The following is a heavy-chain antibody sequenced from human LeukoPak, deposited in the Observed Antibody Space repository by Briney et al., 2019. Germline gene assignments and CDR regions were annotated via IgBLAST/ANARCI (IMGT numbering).Heavy chain of an antibody. V-gene: IGHV2-5*02. D-gene: IGHD5-12*01. CDR3: AHRARGYRFDS. CDR2: IYWDDEM. CDR1: WVSLSTSGVG. J-gene: IGHJ4*02. Sequence: SGPTLVKPTQTLTLTCTFSWVSLSTSGVGWAWIRQPPGKALEWLALIYWDDEMRYSPSLKTRLTITKDTSKNQVVLTMTDMDPVDTATYFCAHRARGYRFDSWGQGTLVTVSP.